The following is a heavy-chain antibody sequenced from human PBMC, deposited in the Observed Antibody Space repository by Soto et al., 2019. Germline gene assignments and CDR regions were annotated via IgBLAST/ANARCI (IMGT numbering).Heavy chain of an antibody. CDR3: ARDPRWCGGDCNDAFDI. Sequence: PGGSLRLSCAASGFTFSDYYMSWIRQAPGKGLEWVSYISSSGSTIYDAESVKGRFTISRDNAKNALYLQMNSLRAEDTAVYYCARDPRWCGGDCNDAFDIWGQGTMVTVSS. CDR1: GFTFSDYY. D-gene: IGHD2-21*02. V-gene: IGHV3-11*01. J-gene: IGHJ3*02. CDR2: ISSSGSTI.